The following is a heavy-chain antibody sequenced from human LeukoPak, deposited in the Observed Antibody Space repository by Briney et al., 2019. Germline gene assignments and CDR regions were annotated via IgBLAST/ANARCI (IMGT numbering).Heavy chain of an antibody. Sequence: GGSLRLSCAASRFTFSRYWMSWVRQAPGKGLEWVANIKEDGSEKYYVDSVKGRFTISRDNAKNSLYLQMNSLRAEDTAVYYYARHNMGYFDYWGQGTLVTVSS. V-gene: IGHV3-7*01. J-gene: IGHJ4*02. CDR1: RFTFSRYW. CDR3: ARHNMGYFDY. CDR2: IKEDGSEK. D-gene: IGHD3-10*01.